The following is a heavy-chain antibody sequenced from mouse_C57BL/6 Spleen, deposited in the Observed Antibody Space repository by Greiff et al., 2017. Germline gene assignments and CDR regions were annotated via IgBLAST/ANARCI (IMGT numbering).Heavy chain of an antibody. CDR2: IDPSDSYT. J-gene: IGHJ2*01. CDR3: ASLLRYFDY. D-gene: IGHD2-10*01. V-gene: IGHV1-59*01. CDR1: GYTFTSYW. Sequence: QVQLQQPGAELVRPGTSVKLSCKASGYTFTSYWMHWVKQRPGQGLEWIGVIDPSDSYTNYNQKFKGKATLTVDTSSSTAYMPLSSLTSEDSAVYYCASLLRYFDYWGQGTTLTVSS.